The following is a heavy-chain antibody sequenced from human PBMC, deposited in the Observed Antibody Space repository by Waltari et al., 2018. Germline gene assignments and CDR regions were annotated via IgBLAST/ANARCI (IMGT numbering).Heavy chain of an antibody. J-gene: IGHJ6*02. Sequence: QVQLQQWGAGLLKPSETLSLTCAMSGGSFNGYDWSWIRQPPGKGLEWSGEINHSGSTNYNPSLKSRVTMSVDTSKNQFSLNLSSVTAADTAVYYCARGESLYNSDWTPRGYYYYGMDVWGQGTTVTVSS. CDR3: ARGESLYNSDWTPRGYYYYGMDV. CDR1: GGSFNGYD. CDR2: INHSGST. D-gene: IGHD6-19*01. V-gene: IGHV4-34*01.